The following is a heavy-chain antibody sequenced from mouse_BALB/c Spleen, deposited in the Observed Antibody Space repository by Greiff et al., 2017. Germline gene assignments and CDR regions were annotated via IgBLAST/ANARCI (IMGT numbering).Heavy chain of an antibody. Sequence: VKLMESGAELVRPGSSVKISCKASGYAFSSYWMNWVKQRPGQGLEWIGQIYPGDGDTNYNGKFKGKATLTADKSSSTAYMQLSSLTSEDSAVYFCARRVTTVVEYYFDYWGQGTTLTVSS. J-gene: IGHJ2*01. CDR3: ARRVTTVVEYYFDY. D-gene: IGHD1-1*01. V-gene: IGHV1-80*01. CDR1: GYAFSSYW. CDR2: IYPGDGDT.